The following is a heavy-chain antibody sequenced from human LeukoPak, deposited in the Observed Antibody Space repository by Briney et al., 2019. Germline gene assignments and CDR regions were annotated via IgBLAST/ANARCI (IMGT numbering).Heavy chain of an antibody. CDR1: GFTFDDYA. D-gene: IGHD4-17*01. Sequence: GRSLRLSCAASGFTFDDYAMHWVRQAPGKGLEWVSGISWNSGSIGYVDSVKGRFTISRDNAKNSLYLQMNSLRAEDMALYYCAKAGHGDYIDYWGQGTLVTVSS. J-gene: IGHJ4*02. V-gene: IGHV3-9*03. CDR3: AKAGHGDYIDY. CDR2: ISWNSGSI.